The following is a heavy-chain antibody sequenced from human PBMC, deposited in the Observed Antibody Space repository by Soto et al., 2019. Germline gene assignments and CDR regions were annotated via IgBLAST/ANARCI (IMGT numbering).Heavy chain of an antibody. V-gene: IGHV4-61*01. Sequence: PSETLSLTCIVSGGSVSSDSSYWSWIRQPPGKGLEWIGHIYYTGNTDSNPSLKSRVTISVDTSKNQFSLKLRSVTAADAAVYFCARGGYCSGSSCPGYYYYYYGMDVWGLGTTVTVSS. CDR2: IYYTGNT. J-gene: IGHJ6*02. CDR3: ARGGYCSGSSCPGYYYYYYGMDV. D-gene: IGHD2-15*01. CDR1: GGSVSSDSSY.